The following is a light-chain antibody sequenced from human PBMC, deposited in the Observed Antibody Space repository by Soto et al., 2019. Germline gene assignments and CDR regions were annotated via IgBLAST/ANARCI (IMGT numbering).Light chain of an antibody. CDR3: QQYGSSGT. Sequence: EIGLTQSPGTLSLSPGERATLSCRASQSVSNNYLAWYQQKPGQAPRLLIYGASNRATGIPDRLSGSGSGTDFTLTISRLEPEDFAVYYCQQYGSSGTFGQGTKVDIK. V-gene: IGKV3-20*01. CDR1: QSVSNNY. CDR2: GAS. J-gene: IGKJ1*01.